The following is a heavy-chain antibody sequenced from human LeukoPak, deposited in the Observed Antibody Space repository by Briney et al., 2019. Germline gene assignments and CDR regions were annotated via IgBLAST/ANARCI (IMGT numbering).Heavy chain of an antibody. J-gene: IGHJ6*02. CDR1: GFTFSSYW. V-gene: IGHV3-7*01. Sequence: PGGSLRLSCAASGFTFSSYWMSWVRQAPGKGLEWVANIKQDGSEKYYVDSVKGRFTISRDNAKNSLYLQMNSLRAEDTAVYYCARVSPLYYDFWSGYYPYYGMDVWGQGTTVTVPS. D-gene: IGHD3-3*01. CDR2: IKQDGSEK. CDR3: ARVSPLYYDFWSGYYPYYGMDV.